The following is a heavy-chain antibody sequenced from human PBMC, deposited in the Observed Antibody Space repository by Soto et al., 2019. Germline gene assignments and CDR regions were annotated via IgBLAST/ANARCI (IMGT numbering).Heavy chain of an antibody. CDR1: GGSISSSSYY. D-gene: IGHD3-16*02. CDR2: IYYSGST. J-gene: IGHJ4*02. V-gene: IGHV4-39*01. Sequence: SETLSLTCTVSGGSISSSSYYWGWIRQPPGKGLEWIGSIYYSGSTYYNPSLKSRVTISVDTSKNQFSLKLSSVTAADTAVYYCATSKVGFDYDYIWGSYRPRLHYFDYWGQGTLVTVSS. CDR3: ATSKVGFDYDYIWGSYRPRLHYFDY.